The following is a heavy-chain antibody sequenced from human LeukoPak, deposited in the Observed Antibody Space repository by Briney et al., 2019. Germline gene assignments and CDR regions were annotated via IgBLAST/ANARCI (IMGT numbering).Heavy chain of an antibody. CDR1: GGSISSHY. V-gene: IGHV4-59*08. CDR3: ARHGRTVTSTYNWWSAFDI. D-gene: IGHD6-19*01. Sequence: SETLSLTCTVSGGSISSHYWSWIRQPPGKGLEWIAYIFYSGSTNYNPSLMSRVTVSVDTSKNQFSLKLSSVTAADTAVYFCARHGRTVTSTYNWWSAFDIWGQGTMVTVSS. J-gene: IGHJ3*02. CDR2: IFYSGST.